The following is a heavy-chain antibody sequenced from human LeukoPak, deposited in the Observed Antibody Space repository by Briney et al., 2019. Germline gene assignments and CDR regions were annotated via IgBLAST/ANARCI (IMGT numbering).Heavy chain of an antibody. V-gene: IGHV4-39*07. CDR2: IYYSGST. D-gene: IGHD1-26*01. CDR1: GGSISSSSYY. J-gene: IGHJ4*02. Sequence: SETLSLTCTVSGGSISSSSYYWGWIRQPPGKGLEWIGSIYYSGSTYYNPFLKSRVTISVDTSKNQFSLKLSSVTAADTAVYYCASPYSGSYYGWGPFDYWGQGTLVTVSS. CDR3: ASPYSGSYYGWGPFDY.